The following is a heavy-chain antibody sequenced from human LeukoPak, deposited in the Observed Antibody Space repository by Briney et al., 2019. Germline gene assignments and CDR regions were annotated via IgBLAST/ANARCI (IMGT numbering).Heavy chain of an antibody. J-gene: IGHJ6*02. CDR2: IGGSGST. Sequence: GGSLRLSCAASGFTFSSYAMSWVRQAPGKGLEWVSAIGGSGSTYYADSVRGRFTISRDNSKNTLCLQMNSLRAEDTAVYYCGKDSGSYSYYYYGMDVWGQGTTVTVSS. D-gene: IGHD1-26*01. V-gene: IGHV3-23*01. CDR3: GKDSGSYSYYYYGMDV. CDR1: GFTFSSYA.